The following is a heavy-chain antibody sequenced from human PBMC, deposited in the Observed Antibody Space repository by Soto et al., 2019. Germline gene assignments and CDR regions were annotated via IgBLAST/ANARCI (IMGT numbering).Heavy chain of an antibody. J-gene: IGHJ4*02. V-gene: IGHV4-59*01. Sequence: SETLSLTCTVSGGSISSYYWSGIRQPPGKGLGWMGYIYYSGSTNYNPALTSRVTISVDTSKNQFSLKLSSVTAADTAVYYCARDRYGSSSWFDYWGQGTLVTVSS. CDR2: IYYSGST. CDR3: ARDRYGSSSWFDY. D-gene: IGHD6-13*01. CDR1: GGSISSYY.